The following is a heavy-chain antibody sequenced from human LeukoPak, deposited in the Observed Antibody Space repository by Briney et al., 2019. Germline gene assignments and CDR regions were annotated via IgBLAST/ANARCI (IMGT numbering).Heavy chain of an antibody. Sequence: PGGPLRLSCAASGFTFSSYWMFWVRQTPGKGLVCVSRINSDGSTTNYADSVKGRFTISRDNGKKTLYLQMNTLGAEDTAVYYCAREVWGSGGCYFDLWGRGTLVTVSS. J-gene: IGHJ2*01. V-gene: IGHV3-74*01. CDR3: AREVWGSGGCYFDL. D-gene: IGHD7-27*01. CDR2: INSDGSTT. CDR1: GFTFSSYW.